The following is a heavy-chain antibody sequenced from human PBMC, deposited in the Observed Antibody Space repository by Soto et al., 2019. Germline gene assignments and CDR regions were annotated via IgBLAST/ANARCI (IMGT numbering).Heavy chain of an antibody. D-gene: IGHD4-4*01. CDR3: ASFRYYSPRYYRTDF. CDR2: IIPIFGTA. CDR1: GGTFSSYA. Sequence: SVRVSCKASGGTFSSYAISWVRQAPGQGLEWMGGIIPIFGTANYAQKFQSRVTITADESTSTAYMELSSLRSEDTAVYYCASFRYYSPRYYRTDFWGQGASVTVS. V-gene: IGHV1-69*13. J-gene: IGHJ6*02.